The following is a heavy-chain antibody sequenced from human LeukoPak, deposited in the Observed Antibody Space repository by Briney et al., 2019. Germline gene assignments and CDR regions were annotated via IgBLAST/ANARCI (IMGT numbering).Heavy chain of an antibody. J-gene: IGHJ6*03. CDR2: IYTSGGT. V-gene: IGHV4-4*09. CDR3: ARGSPPPYDFWSGYYTTGSYYYYYMDV. Sequence: SETLSLTCTVSGGSISSYYWSWIRQPPGKGLEWIGYIYTSGGTNYNPSLKSRVTISVDTSKNQFSLKLSSVTAADTAVYYCARGSPPPYDFWSGYYTTGSYYYYYMDVWGKGTTVTVSS. CDR1: GGSISSYY. D-gene: IGHD3-3*01.